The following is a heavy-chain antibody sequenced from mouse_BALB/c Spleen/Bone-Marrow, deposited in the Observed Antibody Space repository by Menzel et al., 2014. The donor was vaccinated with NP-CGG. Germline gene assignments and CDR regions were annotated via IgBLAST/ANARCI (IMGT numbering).Heavy chain of an antibody. V-gene: IGHV1-4*01. J-gene: IGHJ3*01. Sequence: VQLQQSGAELARPGASVKMSYKASGYTFTSYTMHWVKQRPGQGLEWIGYINPSSGYTNYNQKFKDKATLTADKSSSTAYMQLSSLTSEDSAVYYCARESYGNWFAYWGQGTLVTVSA. D-gene: IGHD2-1*01. CDR3: ARESYGNWFAY. CDR1: GYTFTSYT. CDR2: INPSSGYT.